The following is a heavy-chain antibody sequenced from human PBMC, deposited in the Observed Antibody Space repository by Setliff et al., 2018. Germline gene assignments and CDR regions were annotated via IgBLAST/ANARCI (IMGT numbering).Heavy chain of an antibody. V-gene: IGHV3-11*01. Sequence: GSLRLSCAASGFTFSNYYMTWIRQAPGKGLEWISYIHDSGNPTYYADSVKGRFAVSRDNAKNSLYLQMTSLSAEDTAIYYCARTTGYRLEGDFDYWGQGTLVTVSS. D-gene: IGHD3-16*01. CDR2: IHDSGNPT. CDR3: ARTTGYRLEGDFDY. CDR1: GFTFSNYY. J-gene: IGHJ4*02.